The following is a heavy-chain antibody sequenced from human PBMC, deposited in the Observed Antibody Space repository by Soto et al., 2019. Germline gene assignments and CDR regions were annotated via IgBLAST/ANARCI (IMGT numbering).Heavy chain of an antibody. D-gene: IGHD2-15*01. CDR1: GGSFSGYY. J-gene: IGHJ6*02. Sequence: QVQLQQWGAGLLKPSETLSLTCAVYGGSFSGYYWSWIRQPPGKGLEWIGSIYYSGSTYYNPSLKSRVTISVDTSKNQFSLKLSSVTAADTAVYYCARIPEVVAAIADYYYGMDVWGQGTTVTVSS. V-gene: IGHV4-34*01. CDR2: IYYSGST. CDR3: ARIPEVVAAIADYYYGMDV.